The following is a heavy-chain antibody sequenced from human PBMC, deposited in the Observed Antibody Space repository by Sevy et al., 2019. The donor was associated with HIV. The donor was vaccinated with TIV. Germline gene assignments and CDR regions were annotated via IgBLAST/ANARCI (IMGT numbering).Heavy chain of an antibody. CDR3: AAGTVVTPYWFDP. J-gene: IGHJ5*02. CDR2: ISSSSSYI. CDR1: GFTFSSYS. D-gene: IGHD2-21*02. V-gene: IGHV3-21*01. Sequence: GGSLRLSCAASGFTFSSYSMNWVRQPPGKGLEWVSSISSSSSYIYYAGSVKGRFTMSRDNAKNSLYLQMNSLRAEDTAVYYCAAGTVVTPYWFDPWGQGTLVTVSS.